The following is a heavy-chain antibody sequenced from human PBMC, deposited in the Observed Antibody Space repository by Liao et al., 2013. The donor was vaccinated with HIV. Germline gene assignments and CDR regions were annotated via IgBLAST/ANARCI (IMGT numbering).Heavy chain of an antibody. CDR3: AREGPYDSSGYYYYYMDV. J-gene: IGHJ6*03. CDR2: FYPSGTT. D-gene: IGHD3-22*01. Sequence: QVQLQESGPGLVKPSETLSLTCSVSGGSFNSYYWSWIRQPAGKGLEWIGRFYPSGTTTYNPFFMGRVSMSVDTSKKQFSLKLSSVTAADTAVYYCAREGPYDSSGYYYYYMDVWGKGTTVTVSS. V-gene: IGHV4-4*07. CDR1: GGSFNSYY.